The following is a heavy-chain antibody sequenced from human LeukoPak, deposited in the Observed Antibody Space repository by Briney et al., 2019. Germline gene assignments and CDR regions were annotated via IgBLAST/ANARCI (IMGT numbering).Heavy chain of an antibody. Sequence: GGSLRLSCAASGFTFSSYWMNWVRQAPGKGLEWEANIKQDGSEKYYVDSVKGRFTISRDNAKNSLCLQMNSLRAEDTAVYYCARENDILTGSYYFDYWGQGTLVTVST. J-gene: IGHJ4*02. V-gene: IGHV3-7*01. CDR1: GFTFSSYW. CDR3: ARENDILTGSYYFDY. D-gene: IGHD3-9*01. CDR2: IKQDGSEK.